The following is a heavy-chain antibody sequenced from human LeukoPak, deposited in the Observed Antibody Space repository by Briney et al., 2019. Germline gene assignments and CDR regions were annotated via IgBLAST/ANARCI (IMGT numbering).Heavy chain of an antibody. D-gene: IGHD3-10*01. CDR3: ARDYYGSGSYYNHFYGMDV. Sequence: SETLSLTCTVSGGSISGYYWNWIRQPPGKGLEWIGYIHYSGSTNYNPSLESRVTISLDTSKNQFSLKLSSVTAADTAVYYCARDYYGSGSYYNHFYGMDVWGQGTTVTVSS. V-gene: IGHV4-59*01. CDR1: GGSISGYY. J-gene: IGHJ6*02. CDR2: IHYSGST.